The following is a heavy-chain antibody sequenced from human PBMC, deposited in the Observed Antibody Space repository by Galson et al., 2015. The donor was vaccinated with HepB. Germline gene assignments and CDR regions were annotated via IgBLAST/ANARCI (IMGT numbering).Heavy chain of an antibody. Sequence: SLRLSCAASGFPFSSYAMNWVRQAPGKGLEWVSSIIASGGTTYYVDSVRGRFTISRDTSKNTLYLQMNSLRAGDTAVYYCARGLGSSSDYWGQGTLVTVSS. CDR3: ARGLGSSSDY. D-gene: IGHD6-6*01. J-gene: IGHJ4*02. CDR1: GFPFSSYA. CDR2: IIASGGTT. V-gene: IGHV3-23*01.